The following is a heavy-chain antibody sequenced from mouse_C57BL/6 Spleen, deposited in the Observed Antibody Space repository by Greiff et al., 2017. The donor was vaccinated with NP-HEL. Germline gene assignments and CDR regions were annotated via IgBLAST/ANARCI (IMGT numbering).Heavy chain of an antibody. CDR3: ARSTMDGNYEYFDV. Sequence: QVQLQQPGAELVKPGASVKLSCKASGYTFTSYWMHWVKQRPGRGLEWIGRIDPNSGGTKYNEKFKSKATLTVDKPSSTAYMQLSSLTSEASAVYDCARSTMDGNYEYFDVWGTGTTVTVSS. J-gene: IGHJ1*03. CDR2: IDPNSGGT. V-gene: IGHV1-72*01. CDR1: GYTFTSYW. D-gene: IGHD2-1*01.